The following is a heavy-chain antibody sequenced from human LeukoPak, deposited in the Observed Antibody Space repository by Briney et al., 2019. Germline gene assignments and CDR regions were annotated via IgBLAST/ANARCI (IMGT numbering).Heavy chain of an antibody. CDR3: GRHVKNWGSDGRLDH. J-gene: IGHJ4*02. CDR2: IYSSAGT. D-gene: IGHD7-27*01. V-gene: IGHV4-59*08. Sequence: SETLSLTCTVSGGSINSYYWSWIRQPPGKGLEWIAYIYSSAGTNYNPSLKSRVTISADMSKNQFYLKLNSVTAADTAVYYCGRHVKNWGSDGRLDHWGQGTLVTGSS. CDR1: GGSINSYY.